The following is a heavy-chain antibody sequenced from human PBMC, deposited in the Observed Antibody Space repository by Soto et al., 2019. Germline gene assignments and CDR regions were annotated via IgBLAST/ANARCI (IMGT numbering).Heavy chain of an antibody. CDR2: INGSGAGT. J-gene: IGHJ4*02. D-gene: IGHD2-21*02. CDR1: GFTFGSYT. CDR3: AKTGPVTARIRFDY. V-gene: IGHV3-23*01. Sequence: VQLLESGGGLVQPGGSLTLSCAGSGFTFGSYTMAWVRQAPGKGLEWVSGINGSGAGTYYAGSVKGRFSISRDNSRNTLYLQMNSLRAVDTAVYYCAKTGPVTARIRFDYWGQGALVTVSS.